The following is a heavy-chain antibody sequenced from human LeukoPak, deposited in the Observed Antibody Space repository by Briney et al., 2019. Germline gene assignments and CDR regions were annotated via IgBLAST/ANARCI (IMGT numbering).Heavy chain of an antibody. Sequence: SETLSLTCAVYGGSFSGYYWSWIRQPPGKGLEWIGEINHSGSTNYNPSRKSRVTISVDTSKNQFSLKLSSVTAADQAVYYCARDGYKYFDYWGQGTLVTDPS. D-gene: IGHD5-12*01. V-gene: IGHV4-34*01. CDR3: ARDGYKYFDY. CDR2: INHSGST. J-gene: IGHJ4*02. CDR1: GGSFSGYY.